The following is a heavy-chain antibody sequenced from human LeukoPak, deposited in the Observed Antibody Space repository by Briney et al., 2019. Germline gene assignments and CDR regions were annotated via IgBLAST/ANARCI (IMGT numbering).Heavy chain of an antibody. CDR2: ISYDGSNK. V-gene: IGHV3-30*18. CDR1: GFTFSSYG. D-gene: IGHD6-13*01. J-gene: IGHJ3*02. CDR3: AKDREGRRSSSWCYGAFDI. Sequence: GGSLRLSCAASGFTFSSYGMHWVRQAPGKGLEWVAVISYDGSNKYYADSVKGRFTISRDNSKNTLYLQMNSLRAEDTAVYYCAKDREGRRSSSWCYGAFDIWGQGTMVTVSS.